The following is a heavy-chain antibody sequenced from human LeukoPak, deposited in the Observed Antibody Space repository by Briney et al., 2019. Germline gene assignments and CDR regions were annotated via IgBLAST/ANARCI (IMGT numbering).Heavy chain of an antibody. J-gene: IGHJ6*02. CDR2: INHGEST. CDR3: ARGRTYYYDTNGFYYGMDV. V-gene: IGHV4-34*01. CDR1: GGSFSGYY. D-gene: IGHD3-22*01. Sequence: SETLSLTCAVSGGSFSGYYWYWIRQPPGKGLEWIGEINHGESTNYNPSLKSRATLSVDTSKNQFSLKLTSVTAADTAVYYCARGRTYYYDTNGFYYGMDVWGQGTTVIVSS.